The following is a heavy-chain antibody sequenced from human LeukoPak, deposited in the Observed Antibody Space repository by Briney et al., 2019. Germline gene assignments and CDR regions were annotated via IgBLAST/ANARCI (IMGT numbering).Heavy chain of an antibody. CDR3: ARYSSSWNFIDY. D-gene: IGHD6-13*01. V-gene: IGHV4-30-4*01. CDR1: GGSISSGDYY. Sequence: SETLSLTCTVSGGSISSGDYYWSWIRQPPGQGLEWIAYISHSGGTYYNPSLKSRATISLDTSRNQFSLKLIFVTAADTAVYYCARYSSSWNFIDYWGQGTLVTVSS. CDR2: ISHSGGT. J-gene: IGHJ4*02.